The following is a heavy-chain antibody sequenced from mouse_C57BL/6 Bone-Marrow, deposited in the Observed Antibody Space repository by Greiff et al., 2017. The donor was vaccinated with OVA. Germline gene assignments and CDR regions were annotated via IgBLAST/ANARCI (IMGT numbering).Heavy chain of an antibody. CDR2: IDPSDSYT. CDR3: ARGHDYDRVYYFDD. CDR1: GYTFTSYW. V-gene: IGHV1-50*01. D-gene: IGHD2-4*01. J-gene: IGHJ2*01. Sequence: QVQLQQPGAELVKPGASVKLSCKASGYTFTSYWMQWVKQRPGQGLEWIGEIDPSDSYTNSTQKFKGKATLTVDTSSSTAYMQLSSLTSEDSAVYYGARGHDYDRVYYFDDWGQGTTLTVSS.